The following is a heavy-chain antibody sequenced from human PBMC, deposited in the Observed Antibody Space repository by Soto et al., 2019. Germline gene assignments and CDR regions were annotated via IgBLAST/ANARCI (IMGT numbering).Heavy chain of an antibody. CDR2: IVVGSGNT. J-gene: IGHJ4*02. CDR3: AAVGSGSYHLTFDY. Sequence: SVKVSCKASGYTFTNYGISWVRQAPGQRLEWIGWIVVGSGNTNYAQKFQERVTITRDMSTSTAYMELSSLRSEDTAVYYCAAVGSGSYHLTFDYWGQGTLVTVSS. D-gene: IGHD1-26*01. V-gene: IGHV1-58*02. CDR1: GYTFTNYG.